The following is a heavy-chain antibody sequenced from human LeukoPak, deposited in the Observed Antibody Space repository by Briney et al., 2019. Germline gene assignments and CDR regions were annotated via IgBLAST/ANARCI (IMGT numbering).Heavy chain of an antibody. CDR2: ISSNGGST. CDR3: ARALIAARPDSLFDY. CDR1: GFTFSSYA. V-gene: IGHV3-64*01. D-gene: IGHD6-6*01. Sequence: PGGSLRLSCAASGFTFSSYAMHWVRQAPGKGLEYVSVISSNGGSTFYANSVKGRFTISRDNFKNTLYLQMGSLRPEDMAVYYCARALIAARPDSLFDYWGQGTLVTVSS. J-gene: IGHJ4*02.